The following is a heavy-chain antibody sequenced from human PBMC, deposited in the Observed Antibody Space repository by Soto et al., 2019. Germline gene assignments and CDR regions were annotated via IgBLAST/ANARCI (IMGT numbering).Heavy chain of an antibody. CDR3: ARWGLPGDYYYYYYMDV. V-gene: IGHV4-59*01. J-gene: IGHJ6*03. CDR1: GGSISSYY. Sequence: QVQLQESGPGLVKPSETLSLTCTVSGGSISSYYWSWIRQPPGKGLEWIGYIYYSGSTNYNPSLKSRVPISVDTSKNQFSLKLSSVTAADTAVYYCARWGLPGDYYYYYYMDVWGKGTTVTVCS. CDR2: IYYSGST. D-gene: IGHD2-21*02.